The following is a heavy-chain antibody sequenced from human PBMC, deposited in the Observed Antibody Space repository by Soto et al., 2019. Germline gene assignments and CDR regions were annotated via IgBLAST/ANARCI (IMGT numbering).Heavy chain of an antibody. Sequence: QVQLQESGPGLVKPSQTLSLTCTVSGGSISSGGYYWSWIRQHPGKGLEWIGYIYSSGSTYYNPSLKRRVTISVDTSKNQFSLKLSSVTAADTAVYYCARGSHCSGGSCYLDAFDIWGQGTMVTVSS. J-gene: IGHJ3*02. CDR1: GGSISSGGYY. CDR3: ARGSHCSGGSCYLDAFDI. D-gene: IGHD2-15*01. CDR2: IYSSGST. V-gene: IGHV4-31*03.